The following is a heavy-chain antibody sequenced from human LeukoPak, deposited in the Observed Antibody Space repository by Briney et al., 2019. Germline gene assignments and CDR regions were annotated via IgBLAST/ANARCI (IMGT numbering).Heavy chain of an antibody. J-gene: IGHJ4*02. D-gene: IGHD3-9*01. CDR3: ARDAGRYFDWLGY. CDR2: IWYDGSNE. CDR1: GFTFSSYG. Sequence: GGFLRLSCAASGFTFSSYGMHWVRQAPGKGLEWVEVIWYDGSNEYYADSVKGRFTISRDNSKNTLYLQMNSLRAEDTAVYYCARDAGRYFDWLGYWGQGTLVTVSS. V-gene: IGHV3-33*01.